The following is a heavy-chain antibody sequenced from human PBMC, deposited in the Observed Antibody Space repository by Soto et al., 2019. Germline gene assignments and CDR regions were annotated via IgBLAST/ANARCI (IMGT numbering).Heavy chain of an antibody. CDR2: VKHWGGT. V-gene: IGHV4-34*01. D-gene: IGHD5-12*01. CDR3: ARSQEGKVATH. CDR1: GASFTGYY. J-gene: IGHJ4*02. Sequence: QVQLQQWGAGLLKPSETLSLTCAVSGASFTGYYWSWIRQPPGKGLEWMGEVKHWGGTNYSPSLRGRVITSAATSSTPYTLQLNSVTGADTADYYSARSQEGKVATHWGQGTLVTVSS.